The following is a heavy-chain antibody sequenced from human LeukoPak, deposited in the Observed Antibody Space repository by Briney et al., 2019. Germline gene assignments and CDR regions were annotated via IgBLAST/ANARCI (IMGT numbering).Heavy chain of an antibody. CDR3: ARDRGGLASARHFDY. V-gene: IGHV1-69*05. D-gene: IGHD3-3*02. J-gene: IGHJ4*02. Sequence: SVKVSCKASGGTFSSYAISWVRQAPGQGLEWMGGIIPIFGTANYAQKFQGRVTITTDESTSTAYMGLSSLRSEDTAVYYCARDRGGLASARHFDYWGQGTLVTVSS. CDR1: GGTFSSYA. CDR2: IIPIFGTA.